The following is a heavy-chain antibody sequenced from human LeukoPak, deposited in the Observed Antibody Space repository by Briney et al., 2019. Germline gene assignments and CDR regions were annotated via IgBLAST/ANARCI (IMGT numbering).Heavy chain of an antibody. CDR2: IYYSGSS. V-gene: IGHV4-59*01. Sequence: ASETLSLTCTVSGGSISSYYWSWIRQPPGKGLEWIGYIYYSGSSNYNTSLKSRVTISVDTSKSQFSLKLSSVNAADTAAYYCAITVRRDFWSGSWYFDFWGRGTLVIVSS. J-gene: IGHJ2*01. CDR3: AITVRRDFWSGSWYFDF. CDR1: GGSISSYY. D-gene: IGHD3-3*01.